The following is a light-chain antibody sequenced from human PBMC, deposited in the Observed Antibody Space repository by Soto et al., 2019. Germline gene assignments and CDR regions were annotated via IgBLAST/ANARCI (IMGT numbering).Light chain of an antibody. J-gene: IGLJ2*01. CDR2: DVS. CDR3: RSYTSSSTVV. V-gene: IGLV2-14*01. Sequence: QSALTHPASVSGSPGQSITISCTGTSSDVGGYNYVSWYQQHPGKAPKLMIYDVSNRPSGVSNRFSGSKSGNTASLTISGLQAEDEADYYCRSYTSSSTVVFGGGTKRTVL. CDR1: SSDVGGYNY.